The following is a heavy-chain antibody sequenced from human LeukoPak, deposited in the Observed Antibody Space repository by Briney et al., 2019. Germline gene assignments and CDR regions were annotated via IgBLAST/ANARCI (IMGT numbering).Heavy chain of an antibody. Sequence: GASVKVSCNASGYTFTSYYMHWVRQAPGQGLERMGIINPSGGSTSYAQKFQGRVTMTRDTSTSTVYMELSSLRSEDTAVYYCARDQSIAVAGTGEPDYYYYGMDVWGQGTTVTVSS. CDR1: GYTFTSYY. CDR2: INPSGGST. V-gene: IGHV1-46*01. J-gene: IGHJ6*02. D-gene: IGHD6-19*01. CDR3: ARDQSIAVAGTGEPDYYYYGMDV.